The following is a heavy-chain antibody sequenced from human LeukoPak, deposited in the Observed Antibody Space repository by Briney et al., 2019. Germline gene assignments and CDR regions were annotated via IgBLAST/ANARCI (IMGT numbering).Heavy chain of an antibody. CDR3: AKALEQETVIALDY. CDR2: ISGSGGST. D-gene: IGHD6-13*01. CDR1: GFTFSTYA. J-gene: IGHJ4*02. V-gene: IGHV3-23*01. Sequence: PGGSLRLSCAASGFTFSTYAMSWVRQAPGKGLEWVSAISGSGGSTYYADSVKGRFTISRDNSKNTLYLQMNSLRAEDTSIYFCAKALEQETVIALDYWGQRTLVTVSS.